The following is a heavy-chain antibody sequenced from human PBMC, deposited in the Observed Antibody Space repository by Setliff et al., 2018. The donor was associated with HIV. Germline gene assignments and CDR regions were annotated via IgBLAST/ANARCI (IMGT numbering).Heavy chain of an antibody. J-gene: IGHJ4*02. CDR3: ARAAAGNTGPFDL. D-gene: IGHD4-17*01. CDR2: XXSRGDT. V-gene: IGHV4-4*07. Sequence: SXTLSXXCTVSDSGXYYWSWIRQPAGKGLEWIGRXXSRGDTNYNPSLKSRVTXXVDTSKNQFSLKLTSVTASDTAVYYCARAAAGNTGPFDLWGQGSPVTVSS. CDR1: DSGXYY.